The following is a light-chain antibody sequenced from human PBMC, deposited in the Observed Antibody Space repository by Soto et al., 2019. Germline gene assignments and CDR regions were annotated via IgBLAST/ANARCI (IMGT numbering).Light chain of an antibody. CDR2: DVF. V-gene: IGKV3-15*01. Sequence: EIVMTQSPATLSVSPGERVTLSCRASQSVNSNLAWYQQKPGQAPRLLIYDVFTRATGIPARFSGSGSGTEFTITLNSLHSEDVSIYYCRQHNNSPLTFGGGTKVEIQ. J-gene: IGKJ4*01. CDR1: QSVNSN. CDR3: RQHNNSPLT.